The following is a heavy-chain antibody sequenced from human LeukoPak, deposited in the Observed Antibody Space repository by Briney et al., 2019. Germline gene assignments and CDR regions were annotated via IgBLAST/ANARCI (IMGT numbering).Heavy chain of an antibody. D-gene: IGHD2-15*01. J-gene: IGHJ3*02. CDR1: GFTFDDYG. V-gene: IGHV3-20*04. Sequence: GGSLRLSCAASGFTFDDYGMSWVRQAPGKGLEWVSGINWNGGSTGYADSVKGRFTISRDNAKNSLYLQMNSLRAEDTALYYCARAGREGDCTGGSCYGPGDHGFDIWGQGTMVTVSS. CDR3: ARAGREGDCTGGSCYGPGDHGFDI. CDR2: INWNGGST.